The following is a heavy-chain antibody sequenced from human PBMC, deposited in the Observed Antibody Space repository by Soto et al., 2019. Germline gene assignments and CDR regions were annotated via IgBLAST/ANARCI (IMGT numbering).Heavy chain of an antibody. Sequence: GGSLRLSCAASGFSFSSYAMNWVRQAPGKGLEGVAVIWYDGSNKYYADSVKGRFTISRDNSKNTLYLQMNSLRAEDTAVYYCARGSYDILTGYYRLSWPLTFDIWGQGTMVTVSS. J-gene: IGHJ3*02. CDR2: IWYDGSNK. CDR1: GFSFSSYA. CDR3: ARGSYDILTGYYRLSWPLTFDI. D-gene: IGHD3-9*01. V-gene: IGHV3-33*08.